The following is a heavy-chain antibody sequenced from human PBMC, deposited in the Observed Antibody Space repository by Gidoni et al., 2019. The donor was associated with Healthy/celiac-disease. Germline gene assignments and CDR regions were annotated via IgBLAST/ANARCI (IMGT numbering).Heavy chain of an antibody. CDR3: AREEPVGGPFDY. D-gene: IGHD1-1*01. V-gene: IGHV3-30-3*01. J-gene: IGHJ4*02. CDR2: ISYDGSNK. Sequence: QVQLVESGGGVAQPGSSLSLSCAASGFTFSSYAMTWVRQAPGKGLEWVAVISYDGSNKYYADSVKGRFTISRDNSKNTLYLQMNSLRAEDTAVYYCAREEPVGGPFDYWGQGTLVTVSS. CDR1: GFTFSSYA.